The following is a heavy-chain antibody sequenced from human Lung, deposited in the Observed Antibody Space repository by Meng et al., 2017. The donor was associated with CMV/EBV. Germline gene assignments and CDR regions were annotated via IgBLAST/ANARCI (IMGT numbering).Heavy chain of an antibody. V-gene: IGHV3-30-3*01. J-gene: IGHJ4*02. Sequence: SXKISXAASGFTFSTHAMHWVRQAPGRGLEWVSVISSEGSHKPYADSVKGRFTVSRDNSKNMMYLQMNSLRTEDTAVYYCARGESSSWPFLAWDCDSWGQGTXVTVSS. CDR1: GFTFSTHA. CDR2: ISSEGSHK. CDR3: ARGESSSWPFLAWDCDS. D-gene: IGHD6-19*01.